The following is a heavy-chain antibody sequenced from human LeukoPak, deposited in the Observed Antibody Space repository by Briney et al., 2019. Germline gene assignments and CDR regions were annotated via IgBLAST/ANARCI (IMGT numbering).Heavy chain of an antibody. Sequence: GASVKVSCKASGGSFSSYALSWVRQAPGQGLEWMGGIIPLFGTANYAQKFQGRVTITADESTSTAYMELSSLRSEDTAVYYCARGGITFGGVIESDFDYWGQGTLVTVSS. CDR1: GGSFSSYA. CDR2: IIPLFGTA. J-gene: IGHJ4*02. D-gene: IGHD3-16*02. V-gene: IGHV1-69*13. CDR3: ARGGITFGGVIESDFDY.